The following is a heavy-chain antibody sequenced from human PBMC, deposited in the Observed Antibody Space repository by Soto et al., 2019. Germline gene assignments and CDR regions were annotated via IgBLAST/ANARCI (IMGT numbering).Heavy chain of an antibody. Sequence: PGGSLRLSCAASEFTFRSYWMHWVRQSPGKGLVWVSRISGDGSGTNYADSVKGRFTISRDNAKNTVYLQIDSLRAEDTAVYYCARSLPGTYGAFDLWGQGTMVT. CDR3: ARSLPGTYGAFDL. CDR1: EFTFRSYW. J-gene: IGHJ3*01. D-gene: IGHD1-7*01. CDR2: ISGDGSGT. V-gene: IGHV3-74*01.